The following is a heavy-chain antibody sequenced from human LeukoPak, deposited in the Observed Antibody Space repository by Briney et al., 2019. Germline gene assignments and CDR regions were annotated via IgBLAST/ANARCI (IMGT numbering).Heavy chain of an antibody. CDR1: GFTFTSYS. Sequence: GGSLRLSRAASGFTFTSYSMNWVRQAPGKGLEWVSYISSSSSTIYYADSVRGRFTISRDNAKNSLYLQMNSLRVEDTAVYYCARDYYGDYVFDYWGQGTLVSISS. J-gene: IGHJ4*02. D-gene: IGHD4-17*01. V-gene: IGHV3-48*01. CDR2: ISSSSSTI. CDR3: ARDYYGDYVFDY.